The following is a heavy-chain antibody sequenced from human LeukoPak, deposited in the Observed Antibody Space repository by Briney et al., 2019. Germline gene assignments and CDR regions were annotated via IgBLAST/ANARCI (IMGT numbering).Heavy chain of an antibody. V-gene: IGHV3-66*02. CDR1: GFTVSSNY. J-gene: IGHJ6*04. Sequence: PGGSLRLSCAASGFTVSSNYMSWVRQAPGKGLEWVSVIYSGGSTYYADSVKGRFTISRDNSKNTLYLQMNSLRAEDTAVYYCPRDILDYSAQDVWGKGTTVTVSS. CDR2: IYSGGST. CDR3: PRDILDYSAQDV. D-gene: IGHD4-11*01.